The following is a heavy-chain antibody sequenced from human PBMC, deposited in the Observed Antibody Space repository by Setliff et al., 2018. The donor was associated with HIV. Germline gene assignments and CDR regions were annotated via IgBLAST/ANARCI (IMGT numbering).Heavy chain of an antibody. CDR1: GGSISSGSYS. D-gene: IGHD1-1*01. CDR3: AQLGMVDDFDY. V-gene: IGHV4-39*07. Sequence: SETLSLTCTVSGGSISSGSYSWTWIRQPPGKGLEWIGGINHSGSTNYNPSLKSRVTISVDTSKSQFSLKLRSVTAADTAVYYCAQLGMVDDFDYWGQGTLVTVSS. CDR2: INHSGST. J-gene: IGHJ4*02.